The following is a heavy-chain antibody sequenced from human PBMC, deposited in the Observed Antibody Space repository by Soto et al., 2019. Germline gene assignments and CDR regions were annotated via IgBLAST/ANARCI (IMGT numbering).Heavy chain of an antibody. CDR2: VAHDGTSK. J-gene: IGHJ5*02. V-gene: IGHV3-30-3*01. CDR1: GFTFSNHA. CDR3: ARDRRITGIVDEIDL. D-gene: IGHD1-20*01. Sequence: LRLSCAASGFTFSNHAMHWVRRAPGKGLEWVALVAHDGTSKYYAGSVKGRFTISSDKSTNTLFLQMDSLDTEDTAVYYCARDRRITGIVDEIDLWGRGTLVTVSS.